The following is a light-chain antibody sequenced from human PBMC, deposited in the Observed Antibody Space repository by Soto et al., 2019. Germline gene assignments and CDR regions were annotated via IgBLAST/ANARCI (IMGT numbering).Light chain of an antibody. CDR3: QHRSNWHS. Sequence: EIVLTQSPATLSLSPGERATLSCRASQSVSSYLAWYQQKPGQAPRLLIYDASNRATGIPARFSGSGSGTDFALTISSLEPEDFAGDYCQHRSNWHSFGPGPKVDIK. J-gene: IGKJ3*01. CDR2: DAS. CDR1: QSVSSY. V-gene: IGKV3-11*01.